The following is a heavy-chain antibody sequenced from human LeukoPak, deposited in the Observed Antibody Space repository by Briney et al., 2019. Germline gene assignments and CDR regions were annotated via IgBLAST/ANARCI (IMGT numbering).Heavy chain of an antibody. V-gene: IGHV3-33*08. CDR2: IWYDGSNK. Sequence: GGSLRLSCAASGFTFSSYGMHWVRQAPGKGLEWVAVIWYDGSNKYYADSVKGRFTISRGNSKNTLYLQMNSLRAEDTAVYYCARVPTTGYYYYGMDVWGQGTTVTVSS. D-gene: IGHD4-17*01. CDR1: GFTFSSYG. CDR3: ARVPTTGYYYYGMDV. J-gene: IGHJ6*02.